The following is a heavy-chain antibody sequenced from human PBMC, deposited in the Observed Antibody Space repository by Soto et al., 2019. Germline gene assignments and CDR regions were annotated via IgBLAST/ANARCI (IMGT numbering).Heavy chain of an antibody. CDR2: ISYDGSNK. J-gene: IGHJ2*01. CDR1: GFTFSSYA. D-gene: IGHD7-27*01. Sequence: VGSLRLSCAASGFTFSSYAMHWVRQAPGKGLEWVAVISYDGSNKYYADSVKGRFTISRDNSKNTLYLQMNSLRAEDSAVYYCARETSDWGSYWYFDLWGRGTLVTVSS. V-gene: IGHV3-30*04. CDR3: ARETSDWGSYWYFDL.